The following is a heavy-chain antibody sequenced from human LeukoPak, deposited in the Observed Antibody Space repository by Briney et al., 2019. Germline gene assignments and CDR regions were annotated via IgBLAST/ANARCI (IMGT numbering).Heavy chain of an antibody. CDR3: ASGYCSSPTCYIDY. CDR1: GFTFSSYA. Sequence: GRSLRLSCAASGFTFSSYAMHWVRQAPGKGLEWVAVISFDGSYKYYADSVKGRFTISRDNSKNTLYLQMNSLRAEDTAVYYCASGYCSSPTCYIDYWGQGTLVTVSS. J-gene: IGHJ4*02. D-gene: IGHD2-2*02. V-gene: IGHV3-30*04. CDR2: ISFDGSYK.